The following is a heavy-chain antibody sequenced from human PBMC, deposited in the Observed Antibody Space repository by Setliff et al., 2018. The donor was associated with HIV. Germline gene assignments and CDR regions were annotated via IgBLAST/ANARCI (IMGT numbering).Heavy chain of an antibody. V-gene: IGHV1-69*06. J-gene: IGHJ4*01. D-gene: IGHD3-10*01. CDR1: GDTFRSYA. CDR3: ARDGWDYYGSGTYPPLYYFDS. Sequence: GASVKVSCKASGDTFRSYAISWVRQAPGQELEWMGRIIPILATSNHTQKFQGRVTITADKSTRTAYMELSSLRSEDTAVYYCARDGWDYYGSGTYPPLYYFDSWGQGTLVTVSS. CDR2: IIPILATS.